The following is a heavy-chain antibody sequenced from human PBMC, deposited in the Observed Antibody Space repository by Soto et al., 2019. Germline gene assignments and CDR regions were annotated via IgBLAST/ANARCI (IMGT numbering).Heavy chain of an antibody. CDR1: GFTFSSYA. Sequence: QVQLVESGGGVVQPGRSLRLSCAASGFTFSSYAMHWVRQAPGKGLEWVAVISYDGSNKYYADSVKGRFTISRDNSKNTLYLQMNSLRAEDTAVYYCARDLSYDSSGYYYGFFDYWGQGTLVTVSS. J-gene: IGHJ4*02. CDR2: ISYDGSNK. D-gene: IGHD3-22*01. CDR3: ARDLSYDSSGYYYGFFDY. V-gene: IGHV3-30-3*01.